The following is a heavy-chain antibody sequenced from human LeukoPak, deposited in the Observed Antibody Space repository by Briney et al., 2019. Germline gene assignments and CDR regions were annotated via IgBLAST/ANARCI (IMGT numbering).Heavy chain of an antibody. J-gene: IGHJ3*02. Sequence: PGGSLRLSCTASGFTFGDYAMSWVRQAPGKGLEWVGFIRSKAYGCTTEYAAAVKGRFKISRDDNKSIAYLQMNSLKTEDTAVYYCTRDPRGSYGPDAFDIWGQGTMVTVSS. V-gene: IGHV3-49*04. CDR3: TRDPRGSYGPDAFDI. D-gene: IGHD1-26*01. CDR1: GFTFGDYA. CDR2: IRSKAYGCTT.